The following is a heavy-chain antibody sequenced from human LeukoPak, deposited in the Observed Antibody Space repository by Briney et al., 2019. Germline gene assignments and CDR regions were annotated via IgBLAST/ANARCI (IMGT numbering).Heavy chain of an antibody. CDR2: ISGSGGRT. V-gene: IGHV3-23*01. CDR3: SKGYDCRGYYCDY. CDR1: GFTFSSYS. J-gene: IGHJ4*02. D-gene: IGHD3-22*01. Sequence: GGSLRLSCAASGFTFSSYSMSWVRQAPGKGLEWVSAISGSGGRTYYADFVERRFTISRDSSKNALSLQMNRQSGEDTVVYYCSKGYDCRGYYCDYWGQGTLVTVSS.